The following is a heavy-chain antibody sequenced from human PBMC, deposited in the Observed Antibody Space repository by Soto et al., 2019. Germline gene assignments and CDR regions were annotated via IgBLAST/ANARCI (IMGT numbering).Heavy chain of an antibody. CDR1: GGSISSGGYS. V-gene: IGHV4-30-2*01. CDR3: ARQRRDGYNLDY. D-gene: IGHD5-12*01. J-gene: IGHJ4*02. Sequence: SETLSLTCAVSGGSISSGGYSWSWIRQPPGKGLEWIGYIYHSGSTYYNPSLKSRVTVSVDRSKNQFSLKLSSVTAADTAVYYCARQRRDGYNLDYWGQGTLVTVSS. CDR2: IYHSGST.